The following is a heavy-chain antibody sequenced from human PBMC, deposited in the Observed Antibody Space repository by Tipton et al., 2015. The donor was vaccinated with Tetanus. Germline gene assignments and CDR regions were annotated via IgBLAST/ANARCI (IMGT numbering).Heavy chain of an antibody. CDR2: ISYSGST. Sequence: TLSLTCTVSGGSDSRGDYSWNWIRPPPGKGLEWLAHISYSGSTNSNYPLKSRITISQDTSKNQFSLKLTSVTAADTAVYYCARAICEFPKRDTCDTWGQGALVIVSS. J-gene: IGHJ5*02. CDR3: ARAICEFPKRDTCDT. V-gene: IGHV4-61*08. CDR1: GGSDSRGDYS.